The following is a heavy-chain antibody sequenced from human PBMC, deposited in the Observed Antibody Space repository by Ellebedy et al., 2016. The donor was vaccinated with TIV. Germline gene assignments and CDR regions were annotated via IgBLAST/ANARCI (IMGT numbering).Heavy chain of an antibody. V-gene: IGHV3-23*01. J-gene: IGHJ4*02. CDR2: ISGSGGST. CDR1: GFTFSSYA. D-gene: IGHD2-2*01. Sequence: GESLKISXAASGFTFSSYAMSWVRQAPGKGLEWVSAISGSGGSTYYADSVKGRFTISRDNSKNTLYLQMNSLRAEDTAVYYCAKSSTSCFDYWGQGTLVTVSS. CDR3: AKSSTSCFDY.